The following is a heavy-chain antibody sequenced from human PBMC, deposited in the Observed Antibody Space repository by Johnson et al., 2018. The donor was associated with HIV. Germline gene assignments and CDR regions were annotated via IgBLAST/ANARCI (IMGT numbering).Heavy chain of an antibody. J-gene: IGHJ3*02. CDR3: AKDPGRRDPHAFDI. D-gene: IGHD2-15*01. Sequence: VQLVESGGGLVKPGGSLRLSCAAYGFTFSTYAMSWVRQAPGRGLEWVSAISGGGGTDYTDSVKGRFTISRDNSKKTLYLQMNSLRAEDTAVYYCAKDPGRRDPHAFDIWGQGTMVTVSS. CDR1: GFTFSTYA. V-gene: IGHV3-23*04. CDR2: ISGGGGT.